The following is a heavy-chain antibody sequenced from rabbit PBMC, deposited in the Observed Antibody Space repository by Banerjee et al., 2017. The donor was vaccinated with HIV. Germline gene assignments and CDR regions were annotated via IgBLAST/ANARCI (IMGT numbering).Heavy chain of an antibody. J-gene: IGHJ4*01. V-gene: IGHV1S45*01. CDR1: GFSFSSSYW. CDR3: ARTAGYPGNGDGYPKL. D-gene: IGHD7-1*01. Sequence: QEQLVESGGGLVQPEGSLTLTCTASGFSFSSSYWICWVRQAPGKGLEWIACINTISGDTVYATWAKGRFTISKTSSTTVTLQMTSLTAADTAAYFCARTAGYPGNGDGYPKLWGPGTLVTVS. CDR2: INTISGDT.